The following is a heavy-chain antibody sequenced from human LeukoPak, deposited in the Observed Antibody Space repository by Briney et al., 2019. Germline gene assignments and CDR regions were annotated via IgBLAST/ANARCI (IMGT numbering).Heavy chain of an antibody. Sequence: GASVKVSCKASGYTFTDYYMHWVRQAPGQGLEWMGWINPNSGGTNSAQKFQGRVTMTRDTSISTAYMDLSRLRSDDTAVYYCAREAPYSTSSDWFDPWGQGTLVTVSS. CDR3: AREAPYSTSSDWFDP. V-gene: IGHV1-2*02. J-gene: IGHJ5*02. CDR1: GYTFTDYY. D-gene: IGHD6-6*01. CDR2: INPNSGGT.